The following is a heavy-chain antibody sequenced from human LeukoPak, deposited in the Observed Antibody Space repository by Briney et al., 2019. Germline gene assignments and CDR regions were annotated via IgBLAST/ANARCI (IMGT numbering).Heavy chain of an antibody. D-gene: IGHD3-10*01. V-gene: IGHV4-4*07. CDR1: GGSISSYY. Sequence: SETLSLTCTVSGGSISSYYWSWIRQPAGKGLEWIGRIYTSGSTNYNPSLKSRVTMSVDTSKNQFSLKLSSVTAADTAVYYCARDYPFGELSYYYYMDVWSKGTTVTVSS. CDR3: ARDYPFGELSYYYYMDV. J-gene: IGHJ6*03. CDR2: IYTSGST.